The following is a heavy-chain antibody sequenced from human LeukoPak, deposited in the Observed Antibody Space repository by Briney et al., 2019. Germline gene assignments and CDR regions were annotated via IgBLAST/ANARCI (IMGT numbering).Heavy chain of an antibody. CDR3: ARDRGGYQNDY. V-gene: IGHV4-38-2*02. D-gene: IGHD5-18*01. CDR1: GYSISSGYY. J-gene: IGHJ4*02. Sequence: PSETLSLTCTVSGYSISSGYYWGGIRQPPGKGLEWIGSIYHSGSTYYNPSLKSRVTISVDTSKNQFSLKLSSVTAADTAVYYCARDRGGYQNDYWGQGTLVTVSS. CDR2: IYHSGST.